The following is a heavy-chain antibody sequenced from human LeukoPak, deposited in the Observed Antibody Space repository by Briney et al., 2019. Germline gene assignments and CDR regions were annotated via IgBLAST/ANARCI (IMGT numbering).Heavy chain of an antibody. CDR1: GYTFTGYG. V-gene: IGHV1-18*01. J-gene: IGHJ6*03. CDR2: ISAYNGNT. Sequence: ASVKVSCKASGYTFTGYGISWVRQAPGQGLEWMGWISAYNGNTNYAQKLQGRVTMTTDTSTSTAYMELRSLRSDDTAVYYCARDQYSSSWSHYYYYYMDVWGKGTTVTVSS. CDR3: ARDQYSSSWSHYYYYYMDV. D-gene: IGHD6-13*01.